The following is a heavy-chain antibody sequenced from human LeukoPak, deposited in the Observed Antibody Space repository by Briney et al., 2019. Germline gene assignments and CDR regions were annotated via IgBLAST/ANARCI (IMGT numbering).Heavy chain of an antibody. CDR3: ARGPPRSGSYYPAIDY. Sequence: ASVTVSCKASGYTFTGYYMHWVRQAPGQGLEWMGWINPNSGGTNYAQKFQGRVTMTRDTSISTAYMELSRLRSDDTAVYYCARGPPRSGSYYPAIDYWGQGTLVTVSS. D-gene: IGHD3-10*01. V-gene: IGHV1-2*02. J-gene: IGHJ4*02. CDR1: GYTFTGYY. CDR2: INPNSGGT.